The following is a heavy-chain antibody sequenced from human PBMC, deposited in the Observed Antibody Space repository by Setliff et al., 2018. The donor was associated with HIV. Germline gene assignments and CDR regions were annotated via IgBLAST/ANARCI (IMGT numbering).Heavy chain of an antibody. J-gene: IGHJ5*02. V-gene: IGHV1-2*02. CDR1: GYTFSDYY. CDR2: INPYSGGT. D-gene: IGHD6-13*01. CDR3: ARERSSTLRWFDP. Sequence: ASVKVSCKASGYTFSDYYMHWVRQAPGQGLEWIGWINPYSGGTNYERKFQGRVTMTRDTSISTAYMELSRLRSDDTAVYYCARERSSTLRWFDPWGQGTQVTVSS.